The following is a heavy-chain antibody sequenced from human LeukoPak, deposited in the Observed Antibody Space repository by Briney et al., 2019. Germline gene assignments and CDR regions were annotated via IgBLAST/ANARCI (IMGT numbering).Heavy chain of an antibody. CDR3: ARGGYYGSGSYYNYNWFDP. CDR2: IYHSGSA. CDR1: GGSISSSNW. V-gene: IGHV4-4*02. D-gene: IGHD3-10*01. J-gene: IGHJ5*02. Sequence: SETLSLTCAVSGGSISSSNWWSWVRQPPGKGLEWIGEIYHSGSANYNPSLKSRVTISVDKSKNQFSLKLSSVTAADTAVYYCARGGYYGSGSYYNYNWFDPWGQGTLVTVSS.